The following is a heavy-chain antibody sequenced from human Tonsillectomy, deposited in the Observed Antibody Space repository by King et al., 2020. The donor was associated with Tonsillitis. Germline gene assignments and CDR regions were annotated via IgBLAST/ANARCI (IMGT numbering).Heavy chain of an antibody. CDR2: ISSSSSYI. J-gene: IGHJ4*02. CDR3: ARAYYDYVWGSDRPVFDY. CDR1: GFTFSSYS. V-gene: IGHV3-21*01. D-gene: IGHD3-16*02. Sequence: VQLVESGGGLVKPGGSLRLSCAASGFTFSSYSMNWVRQAPGKGLEWVSSISSSSSYIYYADSVKGRFTISRNNAKNSLYLQMNRLRAEDTAVYYCARAYYDYVWGSDRPVFDYWGQGTLVTVSS.